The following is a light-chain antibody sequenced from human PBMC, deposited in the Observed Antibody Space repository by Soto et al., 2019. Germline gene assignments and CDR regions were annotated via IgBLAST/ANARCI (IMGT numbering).Light chain of an antibody. V-gene: IGLV2-14*01. CDR3: SSYTSSSTLVV. CDR1: SSDVGGYNY. CDR2: EVN. J-gene: IGLJ2*01. Sequence: QSALTQPASVSGSPGRSITISCTGTSSDVGGYNYVSWYQQHPGKAPKLMIYEVNNRPSGVSNRFSGSKSGNTASLTISGLQAEDEADYYCSSYTSSSTLVVFGGGTQLTVL.